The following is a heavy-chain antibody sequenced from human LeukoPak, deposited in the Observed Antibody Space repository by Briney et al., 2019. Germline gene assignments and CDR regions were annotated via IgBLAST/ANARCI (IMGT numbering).Heavy chain of an antibody. CDR3: ARDDYGGNSVNF. CDR2: INPSGGST. CDR1: GYTFTGYY. V-gene: IGHV1-46*01. J-gene: IGHJ4*02. D-gene: IGHD4-23*01. Sequence: ASVKVSCKASGYTFTGYYMHWVRQAPGQGLEWMGIINPSGGSTSYAQKFQGRVTMTRDMSTSTVYMELSSLRSEDTAVYYCARDDYGGNSVNFWGQGTLVTVSS.